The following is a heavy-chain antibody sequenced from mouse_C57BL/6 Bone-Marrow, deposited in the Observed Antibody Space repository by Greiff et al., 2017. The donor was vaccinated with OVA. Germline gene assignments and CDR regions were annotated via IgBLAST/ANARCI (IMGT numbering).Heavy chain of an antibody. Sequence: QVQLQQPGAELVKPGASVKLSCKASGYTFTSYWMQWVKQRPGQGLEWIGEIDPSDSYTNYNQKFKGKATLTVDTSSSPAYMQLSSLTSEDSAVYYCARYGYLMDYWGQGTSVTVSS. J-gene: IGHJ4*01. CDR1: GYTFTSYW. D-gene: IGHD2-2*01. CDR3: ARYGYLMDY. V-gene: IGHV1-50*01. CDR2: IDPSDSYT.